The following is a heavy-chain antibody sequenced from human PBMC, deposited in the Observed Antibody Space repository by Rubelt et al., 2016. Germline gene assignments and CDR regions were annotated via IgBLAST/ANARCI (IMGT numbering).Heavy chain of an antibody. Sequence: QLHLQESGPGLVKPSETLSLTCTVTGGSISSSSYYWGWIRQPPGKGLEWIGSVFFIGTTYYNPYLRSRVTISRDTSKNQFSRKLTSVAAADTAVYFCARNDWARVFDYWGQGTLVTVSS. CDR3: ARNDWARVFDY. CDR2: VFFIGTT. CDR1: GGSISSSSYY. V-gene: IGHV4-39*01. J-gene: IGHJ4*02. D-gene: IGHD1-1*01.